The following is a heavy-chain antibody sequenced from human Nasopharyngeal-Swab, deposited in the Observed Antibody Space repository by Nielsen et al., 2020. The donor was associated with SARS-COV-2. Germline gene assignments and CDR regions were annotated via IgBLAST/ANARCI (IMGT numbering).Heavy chain of an antibody. Sequence: ASVKVSCKASGYTFTSYGISWVRQAPGQGLEWVGWISAYNGNTNYAQKLQGRVTMTTDTSTSTAYMELRSLRSDDTAVYYCARLYCGGDCGYYYYGMDVWGQGTTVTVSS. J-gene: IGHJ6*02. V-gene: IGHV1-18*01. D-gene: IGHD2-21*02. CDR1: GYTFTSYG. CDR2: ISAYNGNT. CDR3: ARLYCGGDCGYYYYGMDV.